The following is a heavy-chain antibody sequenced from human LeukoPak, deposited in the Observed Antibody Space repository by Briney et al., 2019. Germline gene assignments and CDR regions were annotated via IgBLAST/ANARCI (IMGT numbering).Heavy chain of an antibody. Sequence: PSETLSLTXXVSGGSIXXXXXXXIRQPPGKGXXXXXXXYYTRSTXYNPSLKXRXXXXVDTSKNQFSLRLTSVTAADAAVYYCARMAGYSNFYYYYGMDVWGQGTTVTVSS. J-gene: IGHJ6*02. CDR1: GGSIXXXX. D-gene: IGHD6-13*01. CDR2: XYYTRST. V-gene: IGHV4-59*01. CDR3: ARMAGYSNFYYYYGMDV.